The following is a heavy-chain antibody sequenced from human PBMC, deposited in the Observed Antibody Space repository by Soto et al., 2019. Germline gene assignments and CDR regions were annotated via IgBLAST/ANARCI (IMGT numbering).Heavy chain of an antibody. CDR1: GGSVSSGSYY. V-gene: IGHV4-61*01. CDR3: ERDLFGDYDYYYGMDV. D-gene: IGHD3-10*02. Sequence: SETLSLTCTVSGGSVSSGSYYWSWIRQPPGKGLEWIGYIYYSGSTNYNPSLKSRVTISVDTSKNQFSLKLSSVTAADTAVYYCERDLFGDYDYYYGMDVWGQGTTVTV. CDR2: IYYSGST. J-gene: IGHJ6*02.